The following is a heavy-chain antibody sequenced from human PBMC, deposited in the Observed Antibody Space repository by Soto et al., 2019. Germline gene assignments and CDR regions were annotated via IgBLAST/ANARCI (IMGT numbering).Heavy chain of an antibody. D-gene: IGHD3-9*01. CDR1: GFTFSSYS. J-gene: IGHJ6*02. CDR2: ISSSSSYI. Sequence: EVQLVESGGGLVKPGGSLRLSCAASGFTFSSYSMNRVRQAPGKGLEWVSSISSSSSYIYYADSVKGRFTISRDNAKNSLYLQMNSLRAEDTAVYYCARDWYYDILTGYSPWGYYYGMDVWGQGTTVTVSS. V-gene: IGHV3-21*01. CDR3: ARDWYYDILTGYSPWGYYYGMDV.